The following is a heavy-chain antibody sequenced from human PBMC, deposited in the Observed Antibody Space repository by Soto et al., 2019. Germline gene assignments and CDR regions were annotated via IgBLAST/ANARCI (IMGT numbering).Heavy chain of an antibody. CDR1: GGYISSYY. CDR2: IYYSGST. J-gene: IGHJ4*02. Sequence: PSETLSLTCTVSGGYISSYYWSWIRQPPGKGLEWIGYIYYSGSTNYNPSLKSRVTISVDTSKNQFSLKLSSVTAADTAVYYCASRGMGSGWYYFDYWGQGTLVTVSS. V-gene: IGHV4-59*01. CDR3: ASRGMGSGWYYFDY. D-gene: IGHD6-19*01.